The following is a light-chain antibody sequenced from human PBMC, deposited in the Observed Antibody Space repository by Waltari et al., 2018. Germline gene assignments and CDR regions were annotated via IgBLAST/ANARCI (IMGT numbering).Light chain of an antibody. Sequence: SALTQPASVSGSPGQSITIPCPATTSDLGSYTLVSWYQQHPGNAPKLILYEGTKRPSGVSNRFSGSKSGNTASLTISGLQAEDEADYYCCSYAGTRVFGGGTKLTVL. J-gene: IGLJ3*02. V-gene: IGLV2-23*01. CDR3: CSYAGTRV. CDR1: TSDLGSYTL. CDR2: EGT.